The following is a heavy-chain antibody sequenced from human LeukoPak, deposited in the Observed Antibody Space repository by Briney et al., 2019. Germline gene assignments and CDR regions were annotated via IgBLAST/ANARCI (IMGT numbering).Heavy chain of an antibody. J-gene: IGHJ4*02. CDR2: INHSGST. V-gene: IGHV4-34*01. CDR3: ASNSYGFCFGY. CDR1: GGSFSGYY. D-gene: IGHD5-18*01. Sequence: SETLSLTCAVYGGSFSGYYWSRIRQPPGKGLEWIGEINHSGSTNYNPSLKSRVTISVDTSKNQFSLKLSSVTAANTAVYYCASNSYGFCFGYWGQGTLVTVSS.